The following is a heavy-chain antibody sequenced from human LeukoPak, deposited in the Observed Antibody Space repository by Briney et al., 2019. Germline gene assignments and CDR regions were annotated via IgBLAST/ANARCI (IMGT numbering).Heavy chain of an antibody. D-gene: IGHD3-10*01. V-gene: IGHV3-53*01. CDR2: IYSGGST. CDR3: AKNGGPYYYYMDV. Sequence: GGSLRLSCAASGFTVSSNYMSWVRQAPGKGLEWVSVIYSGGSTYYADSVKGRFTISRDNSKNTLYLQMNSLRAEDTAVYYCAKNGGPYYYYMDVWGKGTTVTVSS. CDR1: GFTVSSNY. J-gene: IGHJ6*03.